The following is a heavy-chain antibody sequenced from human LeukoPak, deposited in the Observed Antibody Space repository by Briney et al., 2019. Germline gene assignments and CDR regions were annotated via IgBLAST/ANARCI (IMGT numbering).Heavy chain of an antibody. Sequence: RSGGSLRLSCAASGFTFSNYAMSWVRQAPGKGLEWVSAISGSGGSTYFADSVKGRFTISRDNSKNTLYLQMNSLRAEDTAVYYCAKERASYSNYEGYYFDYWGQGTLVTVSS. V-gene: IGHV3-23*01. CDR2: ISGSGGST. CDR3: AKERASYSNYEGYYFDY. J-gene: IGHJ4*02. CDR1: GFTFSNYA. D-gene: IGHD4-11*01.